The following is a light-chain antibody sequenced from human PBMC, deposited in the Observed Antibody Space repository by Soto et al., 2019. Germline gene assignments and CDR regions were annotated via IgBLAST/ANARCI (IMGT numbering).Light chain of an antibody. CDR1: QDISNY. Sequence: DIQMTQSPSSLSASVGDRVTITCQASQDISNYLNWYQQKPGKAPKLLSYDSSNLETGVPSRFSGSGSGTDFTFTISSLQPEDIATDYCQQYDNLPITCGQGTRPEIK. CDR2: DSS. V-gene: IGKV1-33*01. J-gene: IGKJ5*01. CDR3: QQYDNLPIT.